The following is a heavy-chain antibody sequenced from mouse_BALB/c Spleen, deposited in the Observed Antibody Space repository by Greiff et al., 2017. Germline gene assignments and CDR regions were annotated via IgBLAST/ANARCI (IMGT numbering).Heavy chain of an antibody. J-gene: IGHJ2*01. Sequence: VKLVESGPGLVAPSQSLSITCTASGFSLTSYGVHWVRQPPGKGLEWLGVIWAGGSTNYNSALMSRLSISKDNSKSQVILKMNSLQTDDTAMYYCTREGDGYLDYWGQGTTLTVSS. D-gene: IGHD2-3*01. V-gene: IGHV2-9*02. CDR3: TREGDGYLDY. CDR2: IWAGGST. CDR1: GFSLTSYG.